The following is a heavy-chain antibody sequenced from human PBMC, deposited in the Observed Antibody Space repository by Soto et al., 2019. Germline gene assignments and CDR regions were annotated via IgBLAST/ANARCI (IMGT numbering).Heavy chain of an antibody. J-gene: IGHJ3*02. D-gene: IGHD2-15*01. V-gene: IGHV5-10-1*01. CDR2: IDPSDSYT. Sequence: GESLKISCKGSGYSFTSYWISWVRQMPGKGLEWMGRIDPSDSYTNYSPSFQGHVTISADKSISTAYLQWSSLKASDTAMYYCARGVFVVVVVVKGPLKSTFFIWAKGKM. CDR1: GYSFTSYW. CDR3: ARGVFVVVVVVKGPLKSTFFI.